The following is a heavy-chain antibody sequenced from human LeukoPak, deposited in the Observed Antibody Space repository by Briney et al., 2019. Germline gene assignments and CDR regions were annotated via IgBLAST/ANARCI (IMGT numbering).Heavy chain of an antibody. CDR1: GYRFTSYW. D-gene: IGHD4-11*01. V-gene: IGHV5-51*01. CDR2: IYPGDSDT. CDR3: ARLRPDYSGDY. J-gene: IGHJ4*02. Sequence: AGESLKISCKGSGYRFTSYWISWVRQMPGKGLEWMGIIYPGDSDTRYSPSFQGQVTISADKSISTAYLQWSSLKASDTAVYYCARLRPDYSGDYWGQGTLVTVSS.